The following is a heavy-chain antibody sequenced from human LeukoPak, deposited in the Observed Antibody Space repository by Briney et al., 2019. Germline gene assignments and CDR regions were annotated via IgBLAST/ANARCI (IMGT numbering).Heavy chain of an antibody. CDR3: ARSGSGYLRYYFDY. Sequence: SETLSLTCSVSGYSISSGYYWGWIRQPPGKGLEWIGSIYHSGSTYYNPSLKSRVTISVDTSKNQFSLKLSSVTAADTAVYYCARSGSGYLRYYFDYWGQGTLVTVSS. D-gene: IGHD5-12*01. J-gene: IGHJ4*02. V-gene: IGHV4-38-2*02. CDR2: IYHSGST. CDR1: GYSISSGYY.